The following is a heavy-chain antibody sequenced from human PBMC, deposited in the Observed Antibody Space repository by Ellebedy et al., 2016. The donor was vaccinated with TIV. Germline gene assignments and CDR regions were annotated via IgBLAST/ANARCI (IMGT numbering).Heavy chain of an antibody. CDR3: AKGVGGSYSARVMDV. Sequence: GGSLRLSCAASGFTVSSNYMSWVRQAPGKGLEWVSVIYSGGSTYYADSVKGRFTISRDNSKNTLYLQMNSLRAEDTALYYCAKGVGGSYSARVMDVWGQGTTVTVSS. D-gene: IGHD1-26*01. J-gene: IGHJ6*02. CDR2: IYSGGST. V-gene: IGHV3-53*01. CDR1: GFTVSSNY.